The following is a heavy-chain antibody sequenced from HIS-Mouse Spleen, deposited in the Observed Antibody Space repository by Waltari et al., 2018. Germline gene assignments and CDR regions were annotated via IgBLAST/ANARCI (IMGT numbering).Heavy chain of an antibody. J-gene: IGHJ2*01. CDR1: GGSTSRSPYY. D-gene: IGHD6-13*01. Sequence: QLQLQESGPGLVKPSETLSLTCTVSGGSTSRSPYYCGWISQPPGKGLEWIGSIYYSGSTYYNPSLKSRVTISVDTSKNQFSLKLSSVTAADTAVYYCAREIPYSSSWYDWYFDLWGRGTLVTVSS. CDR2: IYYSGST. V-gene: IGHV4-39*07. CDR3: AREIPYSSSWYDWYFDL.